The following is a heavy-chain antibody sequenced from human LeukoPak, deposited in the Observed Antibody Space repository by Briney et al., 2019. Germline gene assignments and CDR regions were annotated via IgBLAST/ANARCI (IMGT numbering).Heavy chain of an antibody. CDR1: GFTFSSYG. Sequence: GGSLRLSCAASGFTFSSYGMHWVRQAPGKGLEWVAFIRYDGSNKYYADSVKGRFTISRDNSKNTLYLQMNSLRAEDTAVYYCARDGWGYDILTGYYSADAFDIWGQGTMVTVSS. CDR2: IRYDGSNK. J-gene: IGHJ3*02. D-gene: IGHD3-9*01. CDR3: ARDGWGYDILTGYYSADAFDI. V-gene: IGHV3-30*02.